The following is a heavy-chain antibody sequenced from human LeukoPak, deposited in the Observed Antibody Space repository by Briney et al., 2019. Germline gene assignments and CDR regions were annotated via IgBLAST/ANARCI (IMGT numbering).Heavy chain of an antibody. J-gene: IGHJ4*02. V-gene: IGHV3-30-3*01. D-gene: IGHD6-13*01. CDR3: ASNPGYSSSWEEYYFDY. CDR1: GFTFSSYA. Sequence: GGSLRLSCAASGFTFSSYAMHWVRQAPGKGLEWVAVISYDGSNKYYADSVKGRFTISRDNSKNTLYLQMNSLRAEDTAVYYCASNPGYSSSWEEYYFDYWGQGTLVTVSS. CDR2: ISYDGSNK.